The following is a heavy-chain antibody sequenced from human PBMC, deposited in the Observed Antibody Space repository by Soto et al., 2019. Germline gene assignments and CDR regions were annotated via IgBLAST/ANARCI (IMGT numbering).Heavy chain of an antibody. Sequence: QVQLVESGGGVVQPGRSLRLSCAASGFTFSSYGMHWVRQAPGKGLEWVAVIWYDGSNKYYADSVKGRFTISRDNSKNTLYLQMNSLRAEDTAVYYCARLGGKGTSYWYFDLWGRGTLVTVSS. CDR2: IWYDGSNK. J-gene: IGHJ2*01. D-gene: IGHD2-15*01. CDR3: ARLGGKGTSYWYFDL. CDR1: GFTFSSYG. V-gene: IGHV3-33*01.